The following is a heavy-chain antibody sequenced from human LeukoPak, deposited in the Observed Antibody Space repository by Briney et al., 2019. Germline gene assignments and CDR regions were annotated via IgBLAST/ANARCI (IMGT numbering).Heavy chain of an antibody. CDR3: ARLTTIVVVPAAHDAFDI. Sequence: KPSETLPLTCTVSGGSISSYYWSWIRQPPGKGLEWIGYIYYSGGTNYNPSLKSRVTISVDTSKNQFSLKLSSVTAADTAVYYCARLTTIVVVPAAHDAFDIWGQGTMVTVSS. D-gene: IGHD2-2*01. J-gene: IGHJ3*02. V-gene: IGHV4-59*01. CDR2: IYYSGGT. CDR1: GGSISSYY.